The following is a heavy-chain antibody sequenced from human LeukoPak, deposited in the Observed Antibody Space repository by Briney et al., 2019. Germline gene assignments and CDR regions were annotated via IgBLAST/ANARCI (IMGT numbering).Heavy chain of an antibody. CDR3: AKSTIFGVVIKGGGAFDI. Sequence: GGSLRLSCAASGFTFSSYGMHWVRQAPGKGLEWVAVIWHDGSNKYYADSVKGRFTISRDNSKNTLYLQMNSLRAEDTAVYYCAKSTIFGVVIKGGGAFDIWGQGTMVTVSS. CDR2: IWHDGSNK. CDR1: GFTFSSYG. J-gene: IGHJ3*02. V-gene: IGHV3-33*06. D-gene: IGHD3-3*01.